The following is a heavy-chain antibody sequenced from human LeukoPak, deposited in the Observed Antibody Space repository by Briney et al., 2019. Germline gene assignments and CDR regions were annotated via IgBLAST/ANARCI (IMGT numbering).Heavy chain of an antibody. V-gene: IGHV1-18*01. D-gene: IGHD2-15*01. CDR1: GYTFTSYD. J-gene: IGHJ5*02. Sequence: ASVKVSCKASGYTFTSYDISWVRQAPGQGLEWMGWISAYRGNTNYAQKFQGRVTMTTDTSTSTAYMELRSLRSDDTAVYYCAWLKYCSGVSCQWWFGPWGQGTLVTVSS. CDR3: AWLKYCSGVSCQWWFGP. CDR2: ISAYRGNT.